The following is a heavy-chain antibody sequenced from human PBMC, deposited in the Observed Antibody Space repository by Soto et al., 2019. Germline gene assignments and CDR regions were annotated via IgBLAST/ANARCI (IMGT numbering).Heavy chain of an antibody. J-gene: IGHJ4*02. V-gene: IGHV1-69*12. CDR3: ARNPNDYYDSSGYYSLFDY. CDR2: IIPIFDTA. CDR1: GGTFSSYA. D-gene: IGHD3-22*01. Sequence: QVQLVQSGAEVKKPGSSVKVSCKASGGTFSSYAIRWVRQASGQALEWLGWIIPIFDTANYAQKFQGRVTITADASTSTAYRELSSLRSEDTAVYYWARNPNDYYDSSGYYSLFDYWGQGTLVTVSS.